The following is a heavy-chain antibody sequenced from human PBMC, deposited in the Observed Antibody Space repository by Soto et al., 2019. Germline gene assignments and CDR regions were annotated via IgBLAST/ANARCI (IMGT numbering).Heavy chain of an antibody. CDR1: GYTFTNYG. CDR3: ARLSDEYFDFWIGYYGAFDI. Sequence: QVQLVQSGAEVKKPGASVKLSCKASGYTFTNYGISWVRQAPGQGLEWMGWISTYTGNTNYTEQFQGRVTMTTVRSKSTAYMEVRRLSSYDTAVYYGARLSDEYFDFWIGYYGAFDIWGQGIMVTVSS. V-gene: IGHV1-18*04. J-gene: IGHJ3*02. CDR2: ISTYTGNT. D-gene: IGHD3-3*01.